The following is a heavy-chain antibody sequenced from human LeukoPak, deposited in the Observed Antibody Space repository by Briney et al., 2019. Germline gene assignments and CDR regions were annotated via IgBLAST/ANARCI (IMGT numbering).Heavy chain of an antibody. J-gene: IGHJ4*02. Sequence: GGSLRLSCAASGFTVSSNYMSWVRQAPGKGLEWVSVIYSGGSTYYADSVKGRFTISRDNSKQTLYLQMNSLRAEDTAVYYCARVRGGNYFDYWGQGTLVTVSS. CDR2: IYSGGST. CDR3: ARVRGGNYFDY. CDR1: GFTVSSNY. V-gene: IGHV3-53*01. D-gene: IGHD3-16*01.